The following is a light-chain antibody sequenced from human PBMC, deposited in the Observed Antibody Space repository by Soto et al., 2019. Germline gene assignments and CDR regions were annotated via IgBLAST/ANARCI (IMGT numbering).Light chain of an antibody. CDR3: QQSYSTPPT. J-gene: IGKJ1*01. CDR1: QSINTY. V-gene: IGKV1-39*01. Sequence: DIQMTQSPSSLSASLRDRVTITCRASQSINTYLNWYQQKPGKAPVLLIYTASSLQSGVPSRFSGSGSGTDFTLTISSLRPEDFATYYCQQSYSTPPTFGQGTKVEIK. CDR2: TAS.